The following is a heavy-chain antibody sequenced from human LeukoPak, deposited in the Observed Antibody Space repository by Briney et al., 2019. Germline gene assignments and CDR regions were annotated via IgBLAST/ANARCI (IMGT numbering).Heavy chain of an antibody. CDR1: GGSISSYY. V-gene: IGHV4-59*01. CDR3: ASSAFYYFDY. CDR2: IYYSGST. J-gene: IGHJ4*02. Sequence: PSETLSLTCTVSGGSISSYYWSWIRQPPGKGLEGIGYIYYSGSTNYNPSLKSRVTISVDTSKNQFSLKLSSVTAADTAVYYCASSAFYYFDYWGQGTLVTVSS.